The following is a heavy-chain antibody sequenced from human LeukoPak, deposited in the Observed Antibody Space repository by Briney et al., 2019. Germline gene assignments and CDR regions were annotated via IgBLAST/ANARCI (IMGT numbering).Heavy chain of an antibody. J-gene: IGHJ3*02. D-gene: IGHD6-13*01. CDR3: ARQQQLATFDI. CDR2: ITGSSSYI. V-gene: IGHV3-21*01. Sequence: GGSLRLSCAVSGFTLSDYSMNWVRQAPGKGLEWVSSITGSSSYIHYADSVKGRFTISRDNAKNSLYLQMNSLRAEDTAVYYCARQQQLATFDIWGQGTMVTVSS. CDR1: GFTLSDYS.